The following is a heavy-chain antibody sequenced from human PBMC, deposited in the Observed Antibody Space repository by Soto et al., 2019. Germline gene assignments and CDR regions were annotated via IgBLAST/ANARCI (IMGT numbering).Heavy chain of an antibody. Sequence: SETLSLTCTVSGGSISSGGYYWSWIRQHPGKGLEWIGYIYYSGSTYYNPSLKSRVTISVDTSKNQFSLKLSSVTAADTAVYYCASPGYCSDGTCYPDYWGQGTLVTVSS. CDR1: GGSISSGGYY. D-gene: IGHD2-15*01. CDR3: ASPGYCSDGTCYPDY. J-gene: IGHJ4*02. V-gene: IGHV4-31*02. CDR2: IYYSGST.